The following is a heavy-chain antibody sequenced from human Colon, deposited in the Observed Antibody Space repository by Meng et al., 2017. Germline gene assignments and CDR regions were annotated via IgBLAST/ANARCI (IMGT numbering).Heavy chain of an antibody. CDR2: IFANGGT. D-gene: IGHD1-14*01. CDR1: GLAFSSNF. Sequence: VQWSRCVGGLGQPLWSLTLSCAASGLAFSSNFFASVRQALGQALRWVSVIFANGGTRYAGVVKGRLIISRNTSKNTLSLLVNNVRTYDTAVYSCVSRTRTIDWYFDLWGRGTLVTVSS. CDR3: VSRTRTIDWYFDL. V-gene: IGHV3-66*02. J-gene: IGHJ2*01.